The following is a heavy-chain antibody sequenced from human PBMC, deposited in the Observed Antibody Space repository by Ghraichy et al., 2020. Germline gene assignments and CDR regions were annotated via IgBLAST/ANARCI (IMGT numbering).Heavy chain of an antibody. CDR3: ARIRDSYGSGGYYYYGMDV. Sequence: SGPTLVKPTETLTLTCTVSGFSLSNARMGVSWIRQPPGKALEWLAHIFSNDEKSYSTSLKSRLTISKDTSKSQVVLTMTNMDPVDTATYYCARIRDSYGSGGYYYYGMDVWGQGTTVTVSS. CDR2: IFSNDEK. CDR1: GFSLSNARMG. V-gene: IGHV2-26*01. J-gene: IGHJ6*02. D-gene: IGHD5-18*01.